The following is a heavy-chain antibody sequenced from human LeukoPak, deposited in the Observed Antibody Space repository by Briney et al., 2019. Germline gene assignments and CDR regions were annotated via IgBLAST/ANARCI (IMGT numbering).Heavy chain of an antibody. Sequence: GGSLRLSCAASGFTFSDSTMSWYRQAPGKGLEWVGFVRRKVYGGTTEYAASVKGRFTISRDDSKSIAYLQMDSLKTEDTAVYYCIRGQGLYHWGQGTLVTVSS. D-gene: IGHD2/OR15-2a*01. CDR2: VRRKVYGGTT. CDR3: IRGQGLYH. J-gene: IGHJ4*02. CDR1: GFTFSDST. V-gene: IGHV3-49*03.